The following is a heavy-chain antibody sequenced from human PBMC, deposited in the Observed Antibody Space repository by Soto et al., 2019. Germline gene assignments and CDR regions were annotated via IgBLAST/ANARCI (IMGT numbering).Heavy chain of an antibody. J-gene: IGHJ3*02. D-gene: IGHD2-21*02. CDR1: GFTFSNYA. CDR3: AKKGLGALTTYCNTGDCHDAFDI. Sequence: EVQLLESGGGLVQPGGSLRLSCAASGFTFSNYAMNWVRQAPGKGLEWVSTISGGGEGTFYSDSVKGRITISRDNTRNTVYLPKNSLRAEDTAVDYCAKKGLGALTTYCNTGDCHDAFDIWCHGTRVTFSS. V-gene: IGHV3-23*01. CDR2: ISGGGEGT.